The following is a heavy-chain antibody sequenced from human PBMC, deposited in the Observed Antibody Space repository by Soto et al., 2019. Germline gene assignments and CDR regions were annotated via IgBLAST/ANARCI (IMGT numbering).Heavy chain of an antibody. CDR3: ARQQLLPFNFTLGV. V-gene: IGHV4-59*07. CDR2: TYYRGST. J-gene: IGHJ6*01. Sequence: QVQLQESGRGLVKSSDTLSLTCTVSGGSISGYYWSWLRQSPGKGLVYTGYTYYRGSTNYTPSRKRRVTLPVDASRNQLSLKVDSVSAADTAVYYCARQQLLPFNFTLGVLRQGTTVTVSS. D-gene: IGHD6-13*01. CDR1: GGSISGYY.